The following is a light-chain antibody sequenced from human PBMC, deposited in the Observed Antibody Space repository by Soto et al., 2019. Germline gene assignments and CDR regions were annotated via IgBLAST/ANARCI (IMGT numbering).Light chain of an antibody. V-gene: IGLV3-9*01. CDR1: NIGSKN. J-gene: IGLJ3*02. CDR2: RDS. CDR3: QVWDSSTARV. Sequence: SYELTQPLSVSVALGQTARITCGGNNIGSKNVHWYQQKPGQAPVLVIYRDSNRPSGIPERFSGSNSGNTATLTISRAQAXXXAXYYCQVWDSSTARVFGGGTKVTVL.